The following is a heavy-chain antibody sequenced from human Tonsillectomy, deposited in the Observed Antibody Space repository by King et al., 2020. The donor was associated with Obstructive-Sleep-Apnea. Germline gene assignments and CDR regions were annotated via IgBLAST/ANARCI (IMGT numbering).Heavy chain of an antibody. V-gene: IGHV4-39*07. Sequence: VQLQESGPGLVKPSETLSLTCTVSGGSISSSSYYWGWIRQPPGKGLEWIGCISYSGSTYYNPSLKSRVTISVDTSKNQVSLKLISVTAADTAVYYCAREDGIVLMVYAIFDYWGQGTLVTVSS. CDR1: GGSISSSSYY. J-gene: IGHJ4*02. CDR3: AREDGIVLMVYAIFDY. D-gene: IGHD2-8*01. CDR2: ISYSGST.